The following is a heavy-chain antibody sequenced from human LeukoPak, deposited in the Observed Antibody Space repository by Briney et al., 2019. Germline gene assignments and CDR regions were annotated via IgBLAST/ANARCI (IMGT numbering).Heavy chain of an antibody. D-gene: IGHD6-13*01. CDR1: GYTLTELS. CDR2: FDPEDGET. CDR3: ATQEAAAGLNWFDP. V-gene: IGHV1-24*01. Sequence: GASVKVSCKVSGYTLTELSMHWVRQAPGKGLEWMGGFDPEDGETIYAQKFQGRVTMTEDTSTDTAYMELSSLRSEDTAVYYCATQEAAAGLNWFDPWGQGTLVTVSS. J-gene: IGHJ5*02.